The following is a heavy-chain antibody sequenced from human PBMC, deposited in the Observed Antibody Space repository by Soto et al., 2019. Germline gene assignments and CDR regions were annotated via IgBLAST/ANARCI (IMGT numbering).Heavy chain of an antibody. CDR2: ISWNSGSI. J-gene: IGHJ4*02. D-gene: IGHD6-19*01. V-gene: IGHV3-9*01. CDR3: AKDIATYSSGWYFSGPPDY. CDR1: GFTFDDYA. Sequence: SLKISCAASGFTFDDYAMHWVRQAPGKGLEWVSGISWNSGSIGYADSVKGRFTISRDNAKNSLYLQMNSLRAEDTALYYCAKDIATYSSGWYFSGPPDYWGQGTLVTVSS.